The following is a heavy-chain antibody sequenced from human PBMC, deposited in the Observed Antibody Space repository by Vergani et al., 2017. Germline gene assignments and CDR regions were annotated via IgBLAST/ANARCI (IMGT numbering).Heavy chain of an antibody. CDR2: IIPILGIA. Sequence: QVQLVQSGAEVKKPGSSVKVSCKASGGTFSSYTISWVRQAPGQGLEWMGRIIPILGIANYAQKFQGRVTITADKSTSTAYMELSSLRSEDTAVYYCATAAGYSYGFGTYYFDYWGQGTLVTVSS. V-gene: IGHV1-69*02. CDR3: ATAAGYSYGFGTYYFDY. D-gene: IGHD5-18*01. J-gene: IGHJ4*02. CDR1: GGTFSSYT.